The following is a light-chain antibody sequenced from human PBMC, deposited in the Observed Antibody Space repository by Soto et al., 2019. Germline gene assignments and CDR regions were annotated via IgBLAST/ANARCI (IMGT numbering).Light chain of an antibody. V-gene: IGKV3-20*01. J-gene: IGKJ1*01. CDR2: GVS. Sequence: EIVLTQSPGTLSLSPGERATLSCRASQSVRSSYLAWYQQKLGQAPRLLIYGVSNRATAVPDRFSGSGSGTDFTLTISRLESESSAVYSCQQYGTSSRTFGQRTKVEIK. CDR1: QSVRSSY. CDR3: QQYGTSSRT.